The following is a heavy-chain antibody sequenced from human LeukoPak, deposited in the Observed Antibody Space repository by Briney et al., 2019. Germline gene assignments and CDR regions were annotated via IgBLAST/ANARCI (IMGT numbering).Heavy chain of an antibody. CDR2: ISYDGSNK. Sequence: PGGSLRLSCAASGFTFSSYGMHWVRQAPGKGLEWVAVISYDGSNKYYADSVKGRFTISRDNSKNTLHLQMNSLRAEDTAVYYCAKDLGNWELLSYFDYWGQGTLVTVSS. CDR3: AKDLGNWELLSYFDY. D-gene: IGHD1-26*01. V-gene: IGHV3-30*18. J-gene: IGHJ4*02. CDR1: GFTFSSYG.